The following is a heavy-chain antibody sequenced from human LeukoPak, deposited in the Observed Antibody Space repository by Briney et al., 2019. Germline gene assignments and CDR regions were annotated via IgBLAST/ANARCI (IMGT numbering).Heavy chain of an antibody. CDR1: AYTFTSYD. CDR2: MNPNSGNT. V-gene: IGHV1-8*01. D-gene: IGHD5-12*01. J-gene: IGHJ4*02. CDR3: ARVSGFERKDSFSY. Sequence: GASVKVSCKASAYTFTSYDTNWVRQATGQGLEWMGWMNPNSGNTGYAQRFQGRVTMTRDNSISTAYMELSNLTSEDTAVYFCARVSGFERKDSFSYWGQGTLVTVSS.